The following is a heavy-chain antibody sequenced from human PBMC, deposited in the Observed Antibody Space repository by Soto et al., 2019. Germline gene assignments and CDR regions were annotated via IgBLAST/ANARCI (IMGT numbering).Heavy chain of an antibody. CDR3: AREHSSGYYYYGMDV. CDR1: GFTLSDHY. V-gene: IGHV3-11*04. D-gene: IGHD6-19*01. CDR2: ISSSGTTI. J-gene: IGHJ6*02. Sequence: VQLVASGGGLVQPGGSLRLSCAASGFTLSDHYMDWVRQAPGKGLEWVSYISSSGTTIYYADSVKGRFTISRDNAKNSLYLQMNSLRAEDTAVYYCAREHSSGYYYYGMDVWGQGTTVTVSS.